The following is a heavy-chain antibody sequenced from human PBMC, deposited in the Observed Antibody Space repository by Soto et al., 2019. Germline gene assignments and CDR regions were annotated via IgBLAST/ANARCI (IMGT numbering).Heavy chain of an antibody. V-gene: IGHV4-59*01. CDR2: IYYSGST. Sequence: SETLSLTCTVSGGSISSYYWSWIRQPPGKGLEWIGYIYYSGSTNYNPSLKSRVTISVDTSKNQFSLKLSSVTAADTAVYYCARSTGPNWFDPWGQGTLVTVSS. CDR1: GGSISSYY. J-gene: IGHJ5*02. CDR3: ARSTGPNWFDP.